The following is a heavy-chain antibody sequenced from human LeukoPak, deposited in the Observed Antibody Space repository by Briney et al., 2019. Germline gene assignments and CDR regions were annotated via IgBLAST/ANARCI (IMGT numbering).Heavy chain of an antibody. J-gene: IGHJ4*02. D-gene: IGHD1-26*01. CDR2: IIPILDTA. V-gene: IGHV1-69*01. CDR3: ARGPEYSGSYPLLDY. Sequence: ASVKVSCKASGGSFSSYAISWVRQAPGQGLEWMGGIIPILDTANYAQKFQGRVTITADESTSTAYMELSSLRSEDKAVYYCARGPEYSGSYPLLDYWGQGTLVTVSS. CDR1: GGSFSSYA.